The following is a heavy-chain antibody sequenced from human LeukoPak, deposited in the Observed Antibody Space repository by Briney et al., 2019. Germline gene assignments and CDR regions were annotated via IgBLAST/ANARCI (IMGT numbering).Heavy chain of an antibody. CDR3: ARDREVVPAAMDNWFDP. Sequence: GGSLRLSCAASGFTFSSYSMNWVRQAPGKGLEWASSISSSSSYIYYADSVKGRFTISRDNAKNSLYLQMNSLRAEDTAVYYCARDREVVPAAMDNWFDPWGQGTLVTVSS. J-gene: IGHJ5*02. CDR1: GFTFSSYS. D-gene: IGHD2-2*01. CDR2: ISSSSSYI. V-gene: IGHV3-21*01.